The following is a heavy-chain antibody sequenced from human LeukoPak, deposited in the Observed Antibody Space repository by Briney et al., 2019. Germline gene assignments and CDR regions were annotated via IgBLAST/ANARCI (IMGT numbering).Heavy chain of an antibody. CDR2: INPDGRDT. CDR3: ATWGDTTAEYFQR. CDR1: GFTFNSCW. V-gene: IGHV3-7*01. Sequence: GGSLRLSCVVSGFTFNSCWMNWVRQAPGKGLEWVAHINPDGRDTYYVDSVKGRFTISRDNAQNSMYLQMNSLGVEDTAVYYCATWGDTTAEYFQRWGQGTLVTVSS. J-gene: IGHJ1*01. D-gene: IGHD2-21*02.